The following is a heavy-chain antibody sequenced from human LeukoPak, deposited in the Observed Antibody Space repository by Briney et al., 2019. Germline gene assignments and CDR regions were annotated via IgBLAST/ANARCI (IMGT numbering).Heavy chain of an antibody. CDR2: INPSGGST. Sequence: ASVKVSCKASGYTFTSYYMHWVRQAPGQGLEWMGIINPSGGSTSYAQKFQGRVTMTRDMSTSTVYMELSSLRSEDTAVYYCAKDGDSRYYFDYWGQGTLVTVSS. D-gene: IGHD3-22*01. J-gene: IGHJ4*02. CDR3: AKDGDSRYYFDY. V-gene: IGHV1-46*01. CDR1: GYTFTSYY.